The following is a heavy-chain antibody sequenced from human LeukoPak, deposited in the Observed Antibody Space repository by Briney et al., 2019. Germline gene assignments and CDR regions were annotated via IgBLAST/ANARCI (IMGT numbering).Heavy chain of an antibody. CDR3: ARGRRYDILTGYPLTYYYYGMDV. D-gene: IGHD3-9*01. Sequence: GRSLRLSCAASGFTFSSYGMHWVRQAPGKGLEWVAVISYDGSNKYYADSVKGRFTISRDNSKNTLYLQMNSLRAEDTAVYYCARGRRYDILTGYPLTYYYYGMDVWGQGTTVTVSS. J-gene: IGHJ6*02. CDR2: ISYDGSNK. V-gene: IGHV3-30*03. CDR1: GFTFSSYG.